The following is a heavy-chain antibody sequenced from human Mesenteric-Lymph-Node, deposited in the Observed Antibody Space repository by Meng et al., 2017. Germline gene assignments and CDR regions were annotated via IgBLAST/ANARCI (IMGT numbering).Heavy chain of an antibody. CDR3: ARGPYSGSALPFFDY. V-gene: IGHV4-30-4*01. CDR2: IYYSGST. CDR1: GGSISSGDYY. J-gene: IGHJ4*02. D-gene: IGHD1-26*01. Sequence: QPVGSGPGLVNPPQTLSLTCTVSGGSISSGDYYWSWIRQPPGKGLEWIGYIYYSGSTYYNPSLKGRVTISVDTSKNQFSLNLSSVTAADTAVYYCARGPYSGSALPFFDYWGQGSLVTVSS.